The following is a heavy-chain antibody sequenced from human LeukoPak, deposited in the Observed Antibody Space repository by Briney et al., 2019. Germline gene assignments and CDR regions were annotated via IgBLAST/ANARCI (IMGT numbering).Heavy chain of an antibody. CDR3: ARDVDIVATICAFDI. CDR2: IIPIFGTA. V-gene: IGHV1-69*05. J-gene: IGHJ3*02. Sequence: SVKVSCRASGGTFSSYAISWVRQAPGQGLEWMGRIIPIFGTANYAQKFQGRATITTDESTSTAYMELSSLRSEDTAVYYCARDVDIVATICAFDIWGQGTMVTVSS. CDR1: GGTFSSYA. D-gene: IGHD5-12*01.